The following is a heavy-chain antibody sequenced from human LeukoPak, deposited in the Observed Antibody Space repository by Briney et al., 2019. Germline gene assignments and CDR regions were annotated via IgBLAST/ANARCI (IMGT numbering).Heavy chain of an antibody. CDR3: ARGGGSGSYYKRELDY. Sequence: GGSLRLSCAASGITFSNSWMCWVRQAPGKGLEWAANIKEDGSEKYYVNSVKGRFTTSRDNAKNSLYLQMNGLRAEDTAVYYCARGGGSGSYYKRELDYWGQGTLVTVSS. J-gene: IGHJ4*02. CDR2: IKEDGSEK. V-gene: IGHV3-7*01. D-gene: IGHD3-10*01. CDR1: GITFSNSW.